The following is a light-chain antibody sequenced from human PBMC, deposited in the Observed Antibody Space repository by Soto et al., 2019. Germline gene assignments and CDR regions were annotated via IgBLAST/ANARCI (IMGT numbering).Light chain of an antibody. CDR1: QSFSSSY. CDR3: QHYGSSPFT. Sequence: EIVLTQSPGTLSLSPGERATLSCRDSQSFSSSYLAWYQQKPGQAPRPLSYGASSRATGIPDRFSGSGSGTDFTLTISRLEPEDFAVYYCQHYGSSPFTFGPGTKVDIK. V-gene: IGKV3-20*01. CDR2: GAS. J-gene: IGKJ3*01.